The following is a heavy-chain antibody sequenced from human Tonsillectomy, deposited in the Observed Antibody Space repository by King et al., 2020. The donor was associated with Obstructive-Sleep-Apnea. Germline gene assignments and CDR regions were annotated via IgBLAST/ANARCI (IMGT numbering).Heavy chain of an antibody. CDR3: AKDEPGQYSDNTDYYYGGTTFDY. Sequence: VQLVESGGGLVQPGGSLRLSCAASGFTFKNYAMNWVRQAPGRGLEWVSTISGTGAYSYYADSVKGRFTISRDNSKNTLFVQMNSLRAEDSAVYYCAKDEPGQYSDNTDYYYGGTTFDYWGQGTLVTVPS. CDR1: GFTFKNYA. CDR2: ISGTGAYS. V-gene: IGHV3-23*04. J-gene: IGHJ4*02. D-gene: IGHD3-22*01.